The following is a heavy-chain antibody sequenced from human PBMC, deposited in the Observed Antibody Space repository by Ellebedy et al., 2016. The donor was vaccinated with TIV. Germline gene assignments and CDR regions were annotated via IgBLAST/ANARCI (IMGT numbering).Heavy chain of an antibody. CDR3: SRDCAD. CDR2: SRHKGDNYIT. CDR1: GFTFSDHY. Sequence: PGGSLRLSCAASGFTFSDHYMDWVRQAPGKGLEYIGRSRHKGDNYITEYAASVQGRFTISRDESRNSLYLLMSSLITEDTAVYYCSRDCADWGQGTLVTVSS. J-gene: IGHJ4*02. V-gene: IGHV3-72*01.